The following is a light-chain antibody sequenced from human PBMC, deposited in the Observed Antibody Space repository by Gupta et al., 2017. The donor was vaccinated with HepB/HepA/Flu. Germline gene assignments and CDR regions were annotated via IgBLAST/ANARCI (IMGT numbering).Light chain of an antibody. J-gene: IGLJ3*02. CDR3: QTWDSRAEV. V-gene: IGLV3-1*01. CDR1: KLGNNY. Sequence: SYDLTQPPSVSVSPGQTANIACSGDKLGNNYVSWYQQKPGQSPVMVIYQDLKRPAGIHERFSGSNSGSTATLTISGTQPMDEADYYCQTWDSRAEVFGGGTKLTVL. CDR2: QDL.